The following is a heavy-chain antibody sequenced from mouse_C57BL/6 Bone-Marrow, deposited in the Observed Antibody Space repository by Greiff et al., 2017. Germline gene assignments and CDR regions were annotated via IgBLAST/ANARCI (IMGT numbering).Heavy chain of an antibody. CDR1: GYSFTDYN. Sequence: VQLQQSGPELVKPGASVKLSCKASGYSFTDYNMNWVKQSNGKSLEWIGVINPNYGTTSYNQKFKGKATLTVDQSSSTAYMQLNSLTSEDSAVYYCARPFYYGYDVRFAYWGQGTLVTVSA. CDR2: INPNYGTT. V-gene: IGHV1-39*01. CDR3: ARPFYYGYDVRFAY. J-gene: IGHJ3*01. D-gene: IGHD2-2*01.